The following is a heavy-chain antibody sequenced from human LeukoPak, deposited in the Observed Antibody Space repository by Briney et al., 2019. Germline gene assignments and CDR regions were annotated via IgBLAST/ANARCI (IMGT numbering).Heavy chain of an antibody. D-gene: IGHD1-14*01. CDR3: AKDLGIIVTTHAFDI. Sequence: PGGSLKLSCATSGFTVYTHYMGWVRQAPGKGLECVSVIYSSGPTYYADSVEGRFTISREHSKNTLYLQMNSLRGEETAGFYCAKDLGIIVTTHAFDIRGQGTVVTVSS. J-gene: IGHJ3*02. V-gene: IGHV3-53*01. CDR2: IYSSGPT. CDR1: GFTVYTHY.